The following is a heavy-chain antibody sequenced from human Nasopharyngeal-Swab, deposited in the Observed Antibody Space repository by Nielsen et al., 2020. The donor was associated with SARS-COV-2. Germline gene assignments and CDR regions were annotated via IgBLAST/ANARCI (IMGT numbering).Heavy chain of an antibody. D-gene: IGHD2-15*01. Sequence: SVKVSCKASGGTFSSDAISWVRQAPGQGLEWMGGIIPIFGTANYAQKFQGRVTITADESTSTAYMELSSLRSEDTAVYYCARSLSPVYCSGGSCYWVDAFDIWGQGTMVTVSS. CDR3: ARSLSPVYCSGGSCYWVDAFDI. CDR2: IIPIFGTA. CDR1: GGTFSSDA. V-gene: IGHV1-69*13. J-gene: IGHJ3*02.